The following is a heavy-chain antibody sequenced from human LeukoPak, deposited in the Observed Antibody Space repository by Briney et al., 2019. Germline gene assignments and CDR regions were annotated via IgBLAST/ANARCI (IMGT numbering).Heavy chain of an antibody. CDR2: IYHSGST. V-gene: IGHV4-4*02. CDR3: ARDRLRWPKIDY. CDR1: GGSISSSNW. D-gene: IGHD4-23*01. J-gene: IGHJ4*02. Sequence: PSETLSLTCAVAGGSISSSNWWSWVLQPPGKGLEWIGEIYHSGSTNYNPSLKSRVTISVDKSKNQFSLKLNSVTAADTAVYYCARDRLRWPKIDYWGQGTLVTVSS.